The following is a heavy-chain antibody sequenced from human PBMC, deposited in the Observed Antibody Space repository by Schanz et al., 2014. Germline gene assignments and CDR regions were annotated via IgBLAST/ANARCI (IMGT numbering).Heavy chain of an antibody. J-gene: IGHJ4*02. CDR2: IRSSSTPI. Sequence: EVQLVASGGGLVQPGGSLRLSCAASGFTFSDYSMNWVRQAPGKGPEWVSYIRSSSTPIYYADSVKGRFTISGDSSKNSLYLQMNSLRAEDTAVYYCARGGPAYYFDDWGQGTLVTVSS. CDR3: ARGGPAYYFDD. CDR1: GFTFSDYS. V-gene: IGHV3-48*01.